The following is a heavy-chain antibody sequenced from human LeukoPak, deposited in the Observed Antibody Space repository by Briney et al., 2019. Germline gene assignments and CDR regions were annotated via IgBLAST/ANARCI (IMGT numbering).Heavy chain of an antibody. CDR3: ARDYYDSSGYYSFGY. J-gene: IGHJ4*02. V-gene: IGHV1-69*04. Sequence: GASVKVSCKASGGTFSSYAISWVRQAPGQGLEWMGRIIPILGIANYAQKFQGRVTITADKSTSTAYMELSSLRSEDTAVYYCARDYYDSSGYYSFGYWGQGTLVTVSS. D-gene: IGHD3-22*01. CDR2: IIPILGIA. CDR1: GGTFSSYA.